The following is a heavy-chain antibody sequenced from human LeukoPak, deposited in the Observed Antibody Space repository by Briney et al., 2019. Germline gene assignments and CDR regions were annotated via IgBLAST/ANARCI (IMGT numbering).Heavy chain of an antibody. D-gene: IGHD5-18*01. CDR2: IQQDGSEK. CDR1: GFTFSNYW. CDR3: ARFGYSHGYGWGGGYYYYYMDV. J-gene: IGHJ6*03. V-gene: IGHV3-7*01. Sequence: PGGSLRLSCVVSGFTFSNYWMTWVRQAPGKGLEWVANIQQDGSEKYYVDSVKGRLTIFRDNAKNSVYLQMNSLRAEDTAVYYCARFGYSHGYGWGGGYYYYYMDVWGKGTTVTVSS.